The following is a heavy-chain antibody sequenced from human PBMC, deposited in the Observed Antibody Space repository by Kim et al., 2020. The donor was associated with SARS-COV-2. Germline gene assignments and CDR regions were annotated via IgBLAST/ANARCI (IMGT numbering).Heavy chain of an antibody. Sequence: SSYIYYADSVKGRFTISRDNAKNSLYLKMNSLGAEDTAVYYCAIPYSSSVYWGQGTLVTVSS. V-gene: IGHV3-21*01. CDR2: SSYI. D-gene: IGHD6-6*01. CDR3: AIPYSSSVY. J-gene: IGHJ4*02.